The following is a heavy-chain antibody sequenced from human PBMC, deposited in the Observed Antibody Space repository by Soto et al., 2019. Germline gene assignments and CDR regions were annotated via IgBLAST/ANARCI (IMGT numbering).Heavy chain of an antibody. V-gene: IGHV3-23*01. Sequence: PGESLKISCVASGFTFSKYAMIWVRQAPGKGQEWVSGITGSGNTIEYADSVKGRFSISRDNSKNTVDLQMNSLRAEDTAMYYCAKDDVAGEGLWLVSDWDQGTLGTVSS. D-gene: IGHD2-15*01. CDR2: ITGSGNTI. CDR3: AKDDVAGEGLWLVSD. CDR1: GFTFSKYA. J-gene: IGHJ4*02.